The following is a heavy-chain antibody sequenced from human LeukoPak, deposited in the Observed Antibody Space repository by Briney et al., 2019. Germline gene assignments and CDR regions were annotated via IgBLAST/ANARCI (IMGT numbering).Heavy chain of an antibody. CDR2: IKQDGSEK. CDR3: ARDSFRYGSGSYFDY. CDR1: GLTFSSYA. Sequence: GGSLRLSCAASGLTFSSYAMSWVRQAPGKGLEWVANIKQDGSEKYYVDSVRGRFTISRDNAKNSLYLQMNSLRAEDTAVYYCARDSFRYGSGSYFDYWGQGTLVTVSS. D-gene: IGHD3-10*01. J-gene: IGHJ4*02. V-gene: IGHV3-7*01.